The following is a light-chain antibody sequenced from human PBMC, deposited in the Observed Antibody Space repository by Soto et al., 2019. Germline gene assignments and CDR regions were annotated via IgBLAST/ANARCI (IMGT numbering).Light chain of an antibody. Sequence: QLVLTQSPSASASPGASVKLTCTLSSGHSNYAIAWHQQQPEKGPRYLMVLNSDGSHSKGDGIPDRFSGSSSGAERYLTISSLQSEDEADYYCQTWGTGNWVFGGGTKVTVL. CDR1: SGHSNYA. V-gene: IGLV4-69*01. CDR3: QTWGTGNWV. CDR2: LNSDGSH. J-gene: IGLJ3*02.